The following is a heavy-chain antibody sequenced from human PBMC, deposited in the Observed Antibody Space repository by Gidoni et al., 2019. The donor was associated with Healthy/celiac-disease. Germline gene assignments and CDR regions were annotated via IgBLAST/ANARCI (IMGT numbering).Heavy chain of an antibody. D-gene: IGHD5-18*01. CDR1: GYSFPSSW. CDR3: ARLVGVEVQLWSNIYGMDV. CDR2: IYPGDSDT. V-gene: IGHV5-51*01. Sequence: EMQLVPAGAEVKKPGGSLTISCTGSGYSFPSSWSGWVRQMPGKGLESMGIIYPGDSDTRYSPSFQGQVTISAYKSISTAYLQWSSLKASDTAMYYCARLVGVEVQLWSNIYGMDVWGQGTTVTVSS. J-gene: IGHJ6*02.